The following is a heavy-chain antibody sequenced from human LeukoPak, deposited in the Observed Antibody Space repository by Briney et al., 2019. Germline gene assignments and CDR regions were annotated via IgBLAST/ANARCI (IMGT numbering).Heavy chain of an antibody. Sequence: PGGSLRLSCAASGFTFSSYWMHWVRQAPGKGLVWVSRINSDGSSTSYADSVKGRFTISRDNAKNTLYLQMNGLRAEDTAVYYCARTQYSGRNRVAFDIWGQGTMVTVSS. CDR1: GFTFSSYW. CDR2: INSDGSST. CDR3: ARTQYSGRNRVAFDI. D-gene: IGHD1-26*01. V-gene: IGHV3-74*01. J-gene: IGHJ3*02.